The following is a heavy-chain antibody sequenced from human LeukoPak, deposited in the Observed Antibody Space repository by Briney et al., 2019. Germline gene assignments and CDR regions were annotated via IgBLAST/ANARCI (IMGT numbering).Heavy chain of an antibody. Sequence: PGGSLRLSCVVSGFTSEFTFSDFEMYWVRQAPVKGLEWVSYISSSGSTKYYADSVKGRFTISRDNAKNSLFLQMNSLRAEDTAVYYCATMAVASAFDYWGQGSLVTVSS. V-gene: IGHV3-48*03. D-gene: IGHD6-19*01. CDR3: ATMAVASAFDY. CDR1: GFTSEFTFSDFE. CDR2: ISSSGSTK. J-gene: IGHJ4*02.